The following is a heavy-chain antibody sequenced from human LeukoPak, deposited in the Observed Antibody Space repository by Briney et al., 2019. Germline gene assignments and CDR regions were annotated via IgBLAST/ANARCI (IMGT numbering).Heavy chain of an antibody. V-gene: IGHV3-30*04. CDR1: GFTFSSYA. Sequence: GGSLRLSCAASGFTFSSYAMHWVRQAPGKGLEWVAVISYDGSNKYYADSVKGRFTISRDNSKNTLYLQMNSLRAEDTAVYYCARERPDRGSLGELSLPHWGQGTLVTVSS. CDR2: ISYDGSNK. CDR3: ARERPDRGSLGELSLPH. D-gene: IGHD3-16*02. J-gene: IGHJ4*02.